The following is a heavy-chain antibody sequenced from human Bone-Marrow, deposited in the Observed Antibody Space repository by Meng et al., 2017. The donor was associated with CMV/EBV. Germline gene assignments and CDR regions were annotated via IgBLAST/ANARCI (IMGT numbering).Heavy chain of an antibody. CDR2: MNPNSGNT. D-gene: IGHD1-26*01. Sequence: FTSYDINWVRQATGQGLEWMGWMNPNSGNTGYAQKFQGRVTITRNTSISTAYMELSSLRSEDTAVYYCARGYLYSESYQDDALRFDYWGQGTLVTVSS. CDR1: FTSYD. CDR3: ARGYLYSESYQDDALRFDY. V-gene: IGHV1-8*03. J-gene: IGHJ4*02.